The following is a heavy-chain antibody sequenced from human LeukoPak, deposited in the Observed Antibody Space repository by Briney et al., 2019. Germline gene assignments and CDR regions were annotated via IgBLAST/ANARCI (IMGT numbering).Heavy chain of an antibody. J-gene: IGHJ6*02. V-gene: IGHV1-69*13. D-gene: IGHD2/OR15-2a*01. CDR3: ARDSIPLAESYYHHYGLDV. CDR2: IIPIFGTA. CDR1: GGTFSSYA. Sequence: SVKVSCKASGGTFSSYAISWVRQAPGQGLEWMGGIIPIFGTANYAQKFQGRVSITADESTSTAFMELSSLRSEDTTVYYCARDSIPLAESYYHHYGLDVWGQGTTVSVSS.